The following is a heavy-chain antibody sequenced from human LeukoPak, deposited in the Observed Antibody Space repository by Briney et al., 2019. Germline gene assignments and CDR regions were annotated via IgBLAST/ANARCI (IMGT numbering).Heavy chain of an antibody. J-gene: IGHJ3*02. Sequence: ASVKVSCKASGYTFTCYYMHWVRQAPGQGLEWMGWINPNSGGTNYAQKFQGRVTMTRDTPISTAHMELSRLRSDDTAVYYCAKNIWFGESSDAFHIWGRGTMVTVSS. V-gene: IGHV1-2*02. CDR1: GYTFTCYY. CDR3: AKNIWFGESSDAFHI. D-gene: IGHD3-10*01. CDR2: INPNSGGT.